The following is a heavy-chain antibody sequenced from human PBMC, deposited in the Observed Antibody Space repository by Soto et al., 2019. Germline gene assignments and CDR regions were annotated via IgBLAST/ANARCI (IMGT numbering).Heavy chain of an antibody. CDR3: ASVVRGEDYYYYGMDV. V-gene: IGHV1-69*13. CDR1: GGTFSSYA. D-gene: IGHD3-10*01. J-gene: IGHJ6*02. Sequence: SVKVSCKASGGTFSSYAISWVRQAPGQGLEWMGGIIPIFGTANYAQKFQGRVTITADESTSTAYMELSSLRSEDTAVYYCASVVRGEDYYYYGMDVWGQGTTVTVSS. CDR2: IIPIFGTA.